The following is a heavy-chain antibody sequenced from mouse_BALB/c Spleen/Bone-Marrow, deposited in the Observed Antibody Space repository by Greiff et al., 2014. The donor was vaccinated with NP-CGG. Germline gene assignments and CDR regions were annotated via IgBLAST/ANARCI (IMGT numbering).Heavy chain of an antibody. CDR2: ISCYNGAT. D-gene: IGHD2-4*01. Sequence: LVKTGASAKISCKAPGYSFTGYYMHWVKQSHGKSLVWIGYISCYNGATRYNRKFKSKSTFTVDTSSSTAPMQFNSLPSEDSAVYFCARERTMISTDAMGYWGQRTSVTVSS. CDR1: GYSFTGYY. V-gene: IGHV1S34*01. CDR3: ARERTMISTDAMGY. J-gene: IGHJ4*01.